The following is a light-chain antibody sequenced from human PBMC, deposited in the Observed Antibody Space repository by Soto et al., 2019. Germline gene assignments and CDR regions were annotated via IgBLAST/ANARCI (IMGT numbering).Light chain of an antibody. CDR2: DAS. J-gene: IGKJ4*01. Sequence: EIVLTQSPATLSLSPGERATLSCRASQSVSSYLAWYQQKPGQAPMLLIYDASNRATGIPARFSGSGSGKDFTLTISSLEPDDFAVYSCQQRSDSPRLTFGGGTKVEIK. CDR3: QQRSDSPRLT. CDR1: QSVSSY. V-gene: IGKV3-11*01.